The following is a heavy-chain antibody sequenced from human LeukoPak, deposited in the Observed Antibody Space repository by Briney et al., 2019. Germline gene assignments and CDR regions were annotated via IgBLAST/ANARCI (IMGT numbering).Heavy chain of an antibody. V-gene: IGHV3-23*01. D-gene: IGHD3-22*01. CDR2: ISGSGGST. CDR1: GFTFDDYG. CDR3: AKDQYYYDTSGYPIY. Sequence: GGSLRLSCAASGFTFDDYGMSWVRQAPGKGLEWVSAISGSGGSTYYADSVKGRFTISRDNSKNTLYLEMNSLRAEDTAVYYCAKDQYYYDTSGYPIYWGQGTLVTASS. J-gene: IGHJ4*02.